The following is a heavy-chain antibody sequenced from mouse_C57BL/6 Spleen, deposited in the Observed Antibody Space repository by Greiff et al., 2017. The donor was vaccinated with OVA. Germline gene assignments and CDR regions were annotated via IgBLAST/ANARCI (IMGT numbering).Heavy chain of an antibody. J-gene: IGHJ2*01. CDR3: ARSGDYIDY. V-gene: IGHV1-69*01. CDR2: IDPSDSYT. CDR1: GYTFTSYW. D-gene: IGHD2-13*01. Sequence: QVQLQQPGAELVMPGASVKLSCKASGYTFTSYWMHWVKQRPGQGLEWIGEIDPSDSYTDYNQQFKGKSTLTVDKSSSSAYMQLSSLTSEEAAVYYCARSGDYIDYWGQGTTLTVSS.